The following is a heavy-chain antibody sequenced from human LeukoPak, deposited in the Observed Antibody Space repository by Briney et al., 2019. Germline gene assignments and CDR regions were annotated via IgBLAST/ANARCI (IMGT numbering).Heavy chain of an antibody. D-gene: IGHD5-12*01. Sequence: GGSLRLSCAASGFTFSSYTMAWVRQAPGKGLEWLSALSASGGSTYYADSVKGRFAISRDNSKNTLYLQMSSLRVEDTAVYYCAKASGAHSGFEDWGQGTLVTVSS. J-gene: IGHJ4*02. CDR2: LSASGGST. CDR1: GFTFSSYT. CDR3: AKASGAHSGFED. V-gene: IGHV3-23*01.